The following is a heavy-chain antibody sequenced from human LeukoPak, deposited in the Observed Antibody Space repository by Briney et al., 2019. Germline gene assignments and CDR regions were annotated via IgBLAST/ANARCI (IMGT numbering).Heavy chain of an antibody. J-gene: IGHJ4*02. V-gene: IGHV3-23*01. CDR1: GFTFTGYA. CDR2: ISASGSTT. Sequence: GGSLRLSCAASGFTFTGYAMGWVRQAPGQGLEWDSTISASGSTTYYADSVRGRFTISRDNSKNTLSLQMSSLRAEDTAVYYCAKARTPYNSGFDYWGQGTLVAVSS. D-gene: IGHD6-19*01. CDR3: AKARTPYNSGFDY.